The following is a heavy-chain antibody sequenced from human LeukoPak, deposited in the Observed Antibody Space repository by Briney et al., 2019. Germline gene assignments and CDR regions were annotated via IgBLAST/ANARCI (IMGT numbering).Heavy chain of an antibody. CDR3: ARRGYSYGLVSYFDY. CDR1: GGTFSSYA. J-gene: IGHJ4*02. V-gene: IGHV1-69*13. Sequence: SVKVSCKASGGTFSSYAISWVRQAPGQGLEWMGGIIPIFGTANYTQKFQGRVTITADESTSTAYMELSSLRSEDTAVYYCARRGYSYGLVSYFDYWGQGTLVTVSS. CDR2: IIPIFGTA. D-gene: IGHD5-18*01.